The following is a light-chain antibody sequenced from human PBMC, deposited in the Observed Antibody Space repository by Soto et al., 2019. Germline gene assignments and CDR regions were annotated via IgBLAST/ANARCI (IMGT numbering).Light chain of an antibody. V-gene: IGLV2-8*01. CDR3: SSYAGTNTRYV. CDR2: EVT. Sequence: QSVLTQPPSASGSPGQSVTISCTGTSGDIGGYNYVSWFQHHPGKAPKLMIYEVTERPSGVPDRFFGSKSDNTASLTVSGLQAEDEADYYCSSYAGTNTRYVFGTGTKVTVL. J-gene: IGLJ1*01. CDR1: SGDIGGYNY.